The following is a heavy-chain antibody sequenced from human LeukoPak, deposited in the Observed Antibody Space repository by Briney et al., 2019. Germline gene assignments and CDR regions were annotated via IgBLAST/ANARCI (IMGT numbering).Heavy chain of an antibody. CDR1: GGSISSGSYY. CDR2: IYTSGST. V-gene: IGHV4-61*02. J-gene: IGHJ4*02. D-gene: IGHD6-19*01. CDR3: ARSSGWYIDY. Sequence: SETLSLTCTVSGGSISSGSYYWSWIRQPAGKGLEWIGRIYTSGSTNYNPSPKSRVTISVDTSKNQFSLKLSSVTAADTAVYYCARSSGWYIDYWGQGTLVTVSS.